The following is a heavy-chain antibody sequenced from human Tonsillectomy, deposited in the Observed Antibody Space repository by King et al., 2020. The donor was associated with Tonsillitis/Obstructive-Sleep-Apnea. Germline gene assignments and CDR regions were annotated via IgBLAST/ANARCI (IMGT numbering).Heavy chain of an antibody. Sequence: AQLVQSGAEVKKPGASVKVSCKASGYTFTSYYMDWVRQAPGQGLEWMGIINPSGGSTSYAQKFQGRVTMTRDTSTSTVYMELSSLRSEDTAVYYCARDHGYYYDSSGYSWMDYWGQGTLVTVSS. D-gene: IGHD3-22*01. CDR1: GYTFTSYY. J-gene: IGHJ4*02. CDR3: ARDHGYYYDSSGYSWMDY. V-gene: IGHV1-46*01. CDR2: INPSGGST.